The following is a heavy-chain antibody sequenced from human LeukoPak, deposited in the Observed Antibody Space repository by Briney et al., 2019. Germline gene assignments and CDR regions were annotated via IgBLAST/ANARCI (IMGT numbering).Heavy chain of an antibody. V-gene: IGHV1-2*02. Sequence: ASVKVYCKASGRTFIGYYIHWVRQAPGQGLEWMGWINCNTGGTNYAQKFQGRVTMTRDTSITTAYMELSRLRSDDTAVYYCARGGTMIVVVIAPDYWGQGTLVTVSS. CDR3: ARGGTMIVVVIAPDY. CDR2: INCNTGGT. D-gene: IGHD3-22*01. J-gene: IGHJ4*02. CDR1: GRTFIGYY.